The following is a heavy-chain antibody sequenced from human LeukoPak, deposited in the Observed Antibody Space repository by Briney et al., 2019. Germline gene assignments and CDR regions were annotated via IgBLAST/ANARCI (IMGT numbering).Heavy chain of an antibody. D-gene: IGHD3-22*01. CDR2: INPNSGDT. V-gene: IGHV1-2*02. CDR1: GYTFTGYY. Sequence: ASVKVSCKASGYTFTGYYMHWVRQAPGQGLEWMGWINPNSGDTNYAQKFQGRVTMTRDTSISTAYMELSRLTSDDAAMYYCARDRTSGYNWFDPWGQGTLVTVSS. J-gene: IGHJ5*02. CDR3: ARDRTSGYNWFDP.